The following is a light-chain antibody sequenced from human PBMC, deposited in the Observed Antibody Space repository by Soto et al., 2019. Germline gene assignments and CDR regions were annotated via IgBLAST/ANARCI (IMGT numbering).Light chain of an antibody. CDR1: QSVSRY. Sequence: EIVMTQSPATLSVSPGETATLSCRASQSVSRYLAWYQHRPGQAPRLLIYDASTRATGIPARFSGSGSGTEFTLTIIGLQSEDFAVYSCQQCSDWSLFTFGQGTRLEIK. CDR2: DAS. V-gene: IGKV3-15*01. J-gene: IGKJ5*01. CDR3: QQCSDWSLFT.